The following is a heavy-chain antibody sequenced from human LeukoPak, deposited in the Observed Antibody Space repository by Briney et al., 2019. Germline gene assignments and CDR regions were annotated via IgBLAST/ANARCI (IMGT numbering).Heavy chain of an antibody. D-gene: IGHD3-3*02. CDR2: IYHSGST. CDR1: GYSISSGYY. J-gene: IGHJ6*03. V-gene: IGHV4-38-2*01. Sequence: SETLSLTCAVSGYSISSGYYWGWIRQPPGKGLEWIGSIYHSGSTYYNPSLKSRVTISVDTSKNQFSLKLSSVTAADTAVYYCARHLGTSSLTRYYYYMDVWGKGTTVTVSS. CDR3: ARHLGTSSLTRYYYYMDV.